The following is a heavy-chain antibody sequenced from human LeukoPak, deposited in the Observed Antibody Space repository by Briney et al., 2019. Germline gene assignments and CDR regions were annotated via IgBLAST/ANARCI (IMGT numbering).Heavy chain of an antibody. CDR2: IKQDGSNK. CDR1: GFIFSNYW. D-gene: IGHD3-16*01. J-gene: IGHJ4*02. V-gene: IGHV3-7*01. Sequence: GGSLRLSCAASGFIFSNYWINWVRQGPGKGLEWAANIKQDGSNKYYADSVKGRFTISRDNFKDTLYLQMNSLRAEDTAVYYCARAPPGDYYFDYWGQGTLVTVSS. CDR3: ARAPPGDYYFDY.